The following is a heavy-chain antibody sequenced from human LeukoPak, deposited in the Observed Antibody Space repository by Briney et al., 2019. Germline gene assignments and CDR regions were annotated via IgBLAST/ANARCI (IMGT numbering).Heavy chain of an antibody. CDR3: ARDGGSAMPFDY. V-gene: IGHV4-39*02. CDR1: GGSISSSSYY. J-gene: IGHJ4*02. Sequence: PSETLSLTCTVSGGSISSSSYYWGWIRQPPGKGLEWIGSIYYSGSTYYNPSLKSRVTISVDTSKNQFSLKLSSVTAADTAVYYCARDGGSAMPFDYWGQGTLVTVSS. D-gene: IGHD2-2*01. CDR2: IYYSGST.